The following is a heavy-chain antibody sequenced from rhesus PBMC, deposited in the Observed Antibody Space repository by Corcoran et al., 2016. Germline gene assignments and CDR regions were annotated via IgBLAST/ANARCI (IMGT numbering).Heavy chain of an antibody. V-gene: IGHV4-73*01. J-gene: IGHJ4*01. CDR3: ARDGRITGTTTFDY. Sequence: QVQLQQWGEGLVKPSETLSLTCAVYGGSISGYYYWSWIRQPPGKGLEWIGYIYGNSASTNYNPSLKNIVTISKYTSKNQFSLKLSSVTAADTAVYYCARDGRITGTTTFDYWGQGVLVTVSS. D-gene: IGHD1-26*01. CDR2: IYGNSAST. CDR1: GGSISGYYY.